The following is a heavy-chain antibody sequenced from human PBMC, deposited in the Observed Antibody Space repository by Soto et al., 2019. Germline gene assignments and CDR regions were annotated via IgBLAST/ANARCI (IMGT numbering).Heavy chain of an antibody. V-gene: IGHV4-61*01. CDR1: GGSVSSGSYY. D-gene: IGHD4-17*01. J-gene: IGHJ6*02. CDR3: ARRSTVTTPRERYGMDV. Sequence: QVQLQESGPGLVKPSETLSLTCTVSGGSVSSGSYYWSWIRQPPGKGLEWIGYIYYSGSTNYNPSLKSRVTISVDTSKNQFSLKLSSVTAADTAVYYCARRSTVTTPRERYGMDVWGQGTTVTVSS. CDR2: IYYSGST.